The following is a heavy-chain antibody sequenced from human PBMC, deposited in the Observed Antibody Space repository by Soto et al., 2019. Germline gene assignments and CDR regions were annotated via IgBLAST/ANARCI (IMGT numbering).Heavy chain of an antibody. J-gene: IGHJ3*02. CDR3: STYMLQGRRGVTSVDAFDI. Sequence: GGSLRLSCAASGFTFSNAWMSWVRQAPGKGLEWVGRIKSKTDGGTTDYAAPVKGRFTISRDDSKNTLYLQMNSLKTEDTSVYYCSTYMLQGRRGVTSVDAFDIWGQGTMVTVSS. D-gene: IGHD2-21*02. V-gene: IGHV3-15*01. CDR1: GFTFSNAW. CDR2: IKSKTDGGTT.